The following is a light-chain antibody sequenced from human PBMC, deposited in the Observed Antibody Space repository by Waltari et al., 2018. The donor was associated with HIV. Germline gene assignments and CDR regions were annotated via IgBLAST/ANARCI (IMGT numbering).Light chain of an antibody. Sequence: SYVLTQPPSVSVAPGQTARITCGGSRIGSKSVHWYQQKPGQAPVLLVQDDSDRPSGIPERFSGSNSGDTATLAISKVEAGDEADYFCQVWEITDDHVVFGGGTKLTVL. CDR3: QVWEITDDHVV. CDR1: RIGSKS. V-gene: IGLV3-21*02. J-gene: IGLJ2*01. CDR2: DDS.